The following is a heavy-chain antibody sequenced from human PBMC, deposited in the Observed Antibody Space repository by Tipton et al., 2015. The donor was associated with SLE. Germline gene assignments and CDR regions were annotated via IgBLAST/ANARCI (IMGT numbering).Heavy chain of an antibody. D-gene: IGHD4-23*01. Sequence: TLSLTCAVYGGSFSGYYWSWIRQPPGKGLEWIGSIYQSGSTYYNPSLKSRVTISVDTSKNQFSLKLSSVTAADAAVYFCARDLDGGNSGPFFDFWGQGTLVTVSS. CDR3: ARDLDGGNSGPFFDF. V-gene: IGHV4-34*01. J-gene: IGHJ4*02. CDR2: IYQSGST. CDR1: GGSFSGYY.